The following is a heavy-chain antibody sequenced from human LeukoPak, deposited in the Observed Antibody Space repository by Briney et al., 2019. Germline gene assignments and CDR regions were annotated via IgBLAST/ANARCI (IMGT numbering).Heavy chain of an antibody. CDR2: IWYDGSNK. D-gene: IGHD2-15*01. J-gene: IGHJ4*02. V-gene: IGHV3-33*01. CDR1: GFTFSSYG. Sequence: GGSLRLSCAASGFTFSSYGMHWVRQAPGKGLEWVAVIWYDGSNKYYADSVKGRFTISRDNSKNTLYLQMNSLRAEDTAVYYCAREKSMVAATLFDYWGQGTLVTVSS. CDR3: AREKSMVAATLFDY.